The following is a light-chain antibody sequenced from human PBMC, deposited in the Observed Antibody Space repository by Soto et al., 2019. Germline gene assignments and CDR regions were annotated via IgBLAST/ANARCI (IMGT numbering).Light chain of an antibody. CDR3: ASKTTSSTVL. V-gene: IGLV2-8*01. CDR2: EVS. J-gene: IGLJ2*01. CDR1: SSDVGGYNY. Sequence: QSVLTQPPSASGSPGQSVTISCTGTSSDVGGYNYVSWYQQHPGKAPKLMIYEVSKRPSGVPDRFSGSKSGNTASLTVSGLQAEDEADYYCASKTTSSTVLFGGGTKLTVL.